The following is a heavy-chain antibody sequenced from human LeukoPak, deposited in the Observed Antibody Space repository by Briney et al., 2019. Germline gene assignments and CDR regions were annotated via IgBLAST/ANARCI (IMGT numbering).Heavy chain of an antibody. CDR2: ISWNSGSI. CDR1: GFTFDDYA. D-gene: IGHD5-12*01. CDR3: AKGGGYDLVRSYFDH. V-gene: IGHV3-9*01. J-gene: IGHJ4*02. Sequence: GRSLRLSCAASGFTFDDYAMHWLRHAPGKGLEWVSGISWNSGSIAYADSVKGRFTISSDNAKNSLYLQMNSLRAEDTALYYCAKGGGYDLVRSYFDHWGQGTLVTVSS.